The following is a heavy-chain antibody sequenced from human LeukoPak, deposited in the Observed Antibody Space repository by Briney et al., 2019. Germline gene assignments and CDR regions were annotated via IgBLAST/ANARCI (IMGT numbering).Heavy chain of an antibody. CDR1: GGSLSGYY. CDR3: ARGSSTIFGVAPPYNWFDP. V-gene: IGHV4-34*01. Sequence: SETLSLTCAVYGGSLSGYYWSWIRQPPGKGLEWIGEINHSGSTNYNPSLKSRVTISVDTSKNQFSLKLSSVTAADTAVYYCARGSSTIFGVAPPYNWFDPWGQGTLVTVSS. D-gene: IGHD3-3*01. J-gene: IGHJ5*02. CDR2: INHSGST.